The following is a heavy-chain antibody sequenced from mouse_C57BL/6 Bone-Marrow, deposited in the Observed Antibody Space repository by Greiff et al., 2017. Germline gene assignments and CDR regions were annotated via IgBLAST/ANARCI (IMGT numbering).Heavy chain of an antibody. CDR1: GFSLTSYG. Sequence: VKLMESGPGLVQPSQSLSITCTVSGFSLTSYGVHWVRQSPGKGLEWLGVIWSGGSTDYNAAFISRLSISKDNSKSQVFFKMNSLQADDTAIYYCARERNYYGSSYSLWFAYWGQGTLVTVSA. CDR2: IWSGGST. J-gene: IGHJ3*01. CDR3: ARERNYYGSSYSLWFAY. V-gene: IGHV2-2*01. D-gene: IGHD1-1*01.